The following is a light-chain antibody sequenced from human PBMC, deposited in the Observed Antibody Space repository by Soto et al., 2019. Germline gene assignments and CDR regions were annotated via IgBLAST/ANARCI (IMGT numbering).Light chain of an antibody. CDR3: SSYTSSSILYV. V-gene: IGLV2-14*01. Sequence: QSALTQPASVSGSPGQSITISCTGTSSDVGGYNYVSWYQQRPGKAPKLMIYDVSNRPSGVSNRFSGSKSGNTASLTISGLQAEDEADYYCSSYTSSSILYVFGTGTKATVL. J-gene: IGLJ1*01. CDR1: SSDVGGYNY. CDR2: DVS.